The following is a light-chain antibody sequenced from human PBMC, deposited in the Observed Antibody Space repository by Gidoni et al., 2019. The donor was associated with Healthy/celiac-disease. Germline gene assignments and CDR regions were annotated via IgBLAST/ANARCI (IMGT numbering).Light chain of an antibody. CDR1: QDISNY. J-gene: IGKJ4*01. CDR3: QQYDNLPT. Sequence: DIQMTQSPSSRSASVGDRVTITCQASQDISNYLNWYQQKPGKAPKLLSYDASNLETWVPPRFNRSGSGTDFTVTISSLQTEDIATYYCQQYDNLPTFGGGTKVEIK. CDR2: DAS. V-gene: IGKV1-33*01.